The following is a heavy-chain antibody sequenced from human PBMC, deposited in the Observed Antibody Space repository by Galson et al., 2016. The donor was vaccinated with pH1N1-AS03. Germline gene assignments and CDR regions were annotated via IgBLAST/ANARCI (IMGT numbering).Heavy chain of an antibody. CDR3: AGAVRGSAVDV. CDR1: GFTFSVFW. J-gene: IGHJ6*02. Sequence: SLRLSCAASGFTFSVFWMRWVRQAPGKGLESVANIKNDGSDQYYVDSVKGRFTISRDNAKNSLYLQINSLRVEDTAIYYCAGAVRGSAVDVWGQGTTVTVS. V-gene: IGHV3-7*01. D-gene: IGHD3-10*01. CDR2: IKNDGSDQ.